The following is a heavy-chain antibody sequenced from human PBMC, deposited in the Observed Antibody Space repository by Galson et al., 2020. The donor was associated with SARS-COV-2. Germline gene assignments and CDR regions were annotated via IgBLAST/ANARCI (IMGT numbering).Heavy chain of an antibody. CDR3: ARTASYAFDV. V-gene: IGHV1-3*01. CDR1: GYSFTKYA. D-gene: IGHD1-26*01. CDR2: INAGTGNT. J-gene: IGHJ3*01. Sequence: ASVKVSCKASGYSFTKYAMHWVRQAPGQGLEWMGWINAGTGNTKYAQKFQGRVTITRDTSARIVDMELSSLRSEDTAVYYCARTASYAFDVWGQGTMVTVSS.